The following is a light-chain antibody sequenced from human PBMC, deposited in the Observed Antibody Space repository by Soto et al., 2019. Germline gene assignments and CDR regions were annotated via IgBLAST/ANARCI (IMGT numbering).Light chain of an antibody. Sequence: DIQMTQSPSTLSASVGDRVTITCRASQSIGRWLAWYQQKPGKAPKVLIYKASTLKSGVPSRFSGSGSGTEFTLTISSLQPDDFATYYCQHYNSYSEAFGQGTKVDIK. CDR2: KAS. V-gene: IGKV1-5*03. CDR3: QHYNSYSEA. CDR1: QSIGRW. J-gene: IGKJ1*01.